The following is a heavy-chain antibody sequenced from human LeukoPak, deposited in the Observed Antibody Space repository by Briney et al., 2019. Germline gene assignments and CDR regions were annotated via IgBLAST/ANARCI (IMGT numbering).Heavy chain of an antibody. V-gene: IGHV1-46*01. D-gene: IGHD2-8*02. J-gene: IGHJ4*02. CDR1: GYTFTSYY. Sequence: ASVKVSCKASGYTFTSYYMHWVRQAPGQGLEWMGIINPSGGSTSYAQKLQGRVTMTRDMSTCTVYMELSSLRSEDTAVYYCARGAYTGICVYWSQGTLVTVSS. CDR3: ARGAYTGICVY. CDR2: INPSGGST.